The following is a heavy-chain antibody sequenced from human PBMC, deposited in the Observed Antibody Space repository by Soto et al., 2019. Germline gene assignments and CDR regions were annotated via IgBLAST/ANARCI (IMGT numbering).Heavy chain of an antibody. CDR3: ANFVVGTATLPY. CDR2: IYHAGST. V-gene: IGHV4-30-2*01. J-gene: IGHJ4*02. CDR1: GGSISSGAYS. D-gene: IGHD2-21*02. Sequence: QLQLQQSGSGLLKPSQTLSLTCTVSGGSISSGAYSWSWVRQPPGKRLEWIGYIYHAGSTHYNPPLKIRVTISVDGSENQFSLNLTPVSAADTAVYDCANFVVGTATLPYWGQGTLVTVSS.